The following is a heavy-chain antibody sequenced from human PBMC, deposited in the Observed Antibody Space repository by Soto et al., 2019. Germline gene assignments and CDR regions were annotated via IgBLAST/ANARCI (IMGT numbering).Heavy chain of an antibody. D-gene: IGHD3-16*02. V-gene: IGHV1-3*01. J-gene: IGHJ6*02. CDR1: GYTFTSYA. Sequence: ASVKVSCKASGYTFTSYAMHWVRQAPGQRLEWMGWINAGNGNTKYSQKFQGRVTITRDTSASTAYMELSSLRSEDTAVYYCQARGELSPNLAVDYYYGMDVWGQGTTVTVSS. CDR3: QARGELSPNLAVDYYYGMDV. CDR2: INAGNGNT.